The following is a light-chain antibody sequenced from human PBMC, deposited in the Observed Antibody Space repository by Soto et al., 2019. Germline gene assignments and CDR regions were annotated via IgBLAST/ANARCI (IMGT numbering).Light chain of an antibody. J-gene: IGLJ3*02. CDR3: QSYDSSNRV. CDR1: SGSIASNY. Sequence: NFMLTQPHSVSESPGKTVTISCTRSSGSIASNYVQWYQQRPGSAPTTVIYEDNQRPSGVPDRFSGSFDSSSNSASLTISGLKTEDEADYYCQSYDSSNRVFGGGTKVTVL. CDR2: EDN. V-gene: IGLV6-57*03.